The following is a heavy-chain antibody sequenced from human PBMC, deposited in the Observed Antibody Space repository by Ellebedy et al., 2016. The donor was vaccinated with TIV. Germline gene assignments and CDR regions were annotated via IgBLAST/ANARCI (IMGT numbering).Heavy chain of an antibody. V-gene: IGHV3-11*01. CDR2: ISSSGSTI. Sequence: GESLKISXAASGFTFSDYYMSWIRQAPGKGLEWVSYISSSGSTIYYADSVKGRFTISRDNAKNSLYLQMNSLRAEDTAVYYCAKDPYYDFWSGHPSFDIWGQGTMVTVSS. CDR3: AKDPYYDFWSGHPSFDI. J-gene: IGHJ3*02. D-gene: IGHD3-3*01. CDR1: GFTFSDYY.